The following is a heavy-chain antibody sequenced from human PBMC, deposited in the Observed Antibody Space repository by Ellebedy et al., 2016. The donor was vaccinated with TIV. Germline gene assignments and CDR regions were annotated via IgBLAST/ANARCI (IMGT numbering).Heavy chain of an antibody. CDR3: ARDRSDAFDI. J-gene: IGHJ3*02. CDR1: GFSFDIYS. Sequence: PGGSLRLSCEASGFSFDIYSMHWVRQAPGKGLEWVAVITYDGSNQHYADSVKGRFTISRDNAENSLHLQMNSLRAEDTAVYFCARDRSDAFDIWGQGTLVTVSS. CDR2: ITYDGSNQ. V-gene: IGHV3-30-3*01.